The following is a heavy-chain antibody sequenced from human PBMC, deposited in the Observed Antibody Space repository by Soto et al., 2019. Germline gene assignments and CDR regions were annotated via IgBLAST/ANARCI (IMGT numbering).Heavy chain of an antibody. CDR2: IIPIFGTA. J-gene: IGHJ3*02. Sequence: QVQLVQSGAEVKKPGSSVKVSCKASGGTFSSYAISWVRQAPGQGLEWMGGIIPIFGTANYAQKFQGRVTITADKSNNTAYMGLRSLRSEDTAVYYCARDATDYYSDSSGYYNDAFDIWGQGTMVTVSS. CDR3: ARDATDYYSDSSGYYNDAFDI. D-gene: IGHD3-22*01. V-gene: IGHV1-69*06. CDR1: GGTFSSYA.